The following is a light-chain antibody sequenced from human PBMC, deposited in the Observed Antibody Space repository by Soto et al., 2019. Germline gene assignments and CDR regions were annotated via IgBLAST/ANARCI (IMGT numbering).Light chain of an antibody. CDR2: DAS. CDR1: QSVSSY. Sequence: EIVLTQSPATLSLSPWERATLSCRASQSVSSYLAWYQQKPGQAPRLLIYDASNRATGSPARFSGSGSGTDFTLTISSLEPEDFAVYYCQQRSNWPPLTFGQGTKVDIK. CDR3: QQRSNWPPLT. V-gene: IGKV3-11*01. J-gene: IGKJ1*01.